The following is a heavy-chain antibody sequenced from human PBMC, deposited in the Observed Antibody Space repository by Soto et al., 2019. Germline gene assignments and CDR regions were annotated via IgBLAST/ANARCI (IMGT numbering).Heavy chain of an antibody. Sequence: GGSLRLSCAASGFTFSSYGMHWVRQAPGKGLEWVAVIWYDGSNKYYADSVKGRFTISRDNSKNTLYLQMNSLRAEDTAAYYCARDCYSRGWALKYYFDYWGQGTLVTVSS. CDR2: IWYDGSNK. CDR1: GFTFSSYG. D-gene: IGHD2-21*01. V-gene: IGHV3-33*01. J-gene: IGHJ4*02. CDR3: ARDCYSRGWALKYYFDY.